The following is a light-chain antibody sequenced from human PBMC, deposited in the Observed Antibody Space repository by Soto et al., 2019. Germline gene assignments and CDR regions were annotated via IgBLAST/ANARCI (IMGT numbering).Light chain of an antibody. Sequence: EIVLTQSPATLSLSPGERATLSCRASQSVSSYLAWYQQKPGQAPRLLIYDASNRATGIPARFSGSGSGTDFTLTISSLEPEDFAVYYCQQCAHSPLTFGQGTKV. V-gene: IGKV3-11*01. CDR1: QSVSSY. CDR2: DAS. J-gene: IGKJ1*01. CDR3: QQCAHSPLT.